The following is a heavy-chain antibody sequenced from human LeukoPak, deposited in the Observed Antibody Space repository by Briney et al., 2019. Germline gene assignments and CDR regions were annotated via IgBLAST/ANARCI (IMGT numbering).Heavy chain of an antibody. D-gene: IGHD3-10*01. CDR2: ISTSSSYI. V-gene: IGHV3-21*06. CDR1: GFTFSSYS. J-gene: IGHJ4*02. Sequence: GGSLRLSCAASGFTFSSYSMNWVRQAPGKGLEWVSSISTSSSYIYYTDSMKGRFTNSRDNAKNSLYLQMNSLRAEDTAVYYCARDAYGRDYFDYWGQGTLVTVSS. CDR3: ARDAYGRDYFDY.